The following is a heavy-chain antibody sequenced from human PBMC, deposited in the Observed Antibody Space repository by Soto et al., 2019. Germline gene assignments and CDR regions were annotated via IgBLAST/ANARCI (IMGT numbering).Heavy chain of an antibody. CDR1: GYTFTGYY. CDR2: INPNSGGT. D-gene: IGHD4-17*01. V-gene: IGHV1-2*04. CDR3: AGAPYTSITTVYFDY. J-gene: IGHJ4*02. Sequence: ASVKVSCKASGYTFTGYYMHWVRQAPGQGLEWMGWINPNSGGTNYAQKFQGWVTMTRDTSISTAYMELRSLRSDDTAVYYCAGAPYTSITTVYFDYWGQGTLVTVSS.